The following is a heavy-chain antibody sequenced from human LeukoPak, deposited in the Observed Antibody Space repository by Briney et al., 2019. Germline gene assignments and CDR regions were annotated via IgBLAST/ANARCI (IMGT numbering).Heavy chain of an antibody. CDR3: ARGDALGDNAF. Sequence: GGSLRLSCAASGFTFSSYGMHWVRQAPGKGLEWVAVILNDGSQEKYADSVKGRFTISRDNSKNTLFLQMNSLRAEDTAVYYCARGDALGDNAFWGQGTMVTVSS. V-gene: IGHV3-33*01. D-gene: IGHD3-16*01. CDR1: GFTFSSYG. J-gene: IGHJ3*01. CDR2: ILNDGSQE.